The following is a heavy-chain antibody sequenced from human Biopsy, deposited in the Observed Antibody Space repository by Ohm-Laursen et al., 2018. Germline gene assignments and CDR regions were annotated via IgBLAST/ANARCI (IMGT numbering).Heavy chain of an antibody. CDR2: LNPVSGNS. Sequence: GPSVKVSCKASGYTFTSYDITWARQASGQGPEWIGWLNPVSGNSNFGQKFRGRVTVTSDTSISTAYMELSGLTSADPATYYCGRAVRNQLLSDPWGQGTLVTVTS. CDR3: GRAVRNQLLSDP. J-gene: IGHJ5*02. D-gene: IGHD1-7*01. V-gene: IGHV1-8*01. CDR1: GYTFTSYD.